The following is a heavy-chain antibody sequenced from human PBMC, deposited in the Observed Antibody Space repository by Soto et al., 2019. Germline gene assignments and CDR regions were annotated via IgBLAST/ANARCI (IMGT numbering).Heavy chain of an antibody. J-gene: IGHJ6*02. CDR3: AKASIAAAGYPDYYYGMDV. CDR2: ISGSGGST. D-gene: IGHD6-13*01. CDR1: GFTFSSYA. V-gene: IGHV3-23*01. Sequence: PGRSLRLSXAASGFTFSSYAMSWVRQTPGKGLEWVSAISGSGGSTYYADSVKGRFTISRDNSKNTLYLQMNSLRAEDTAVYYCAKASIAAAGYPDYYYGMDVWGQGTTVTVSS.